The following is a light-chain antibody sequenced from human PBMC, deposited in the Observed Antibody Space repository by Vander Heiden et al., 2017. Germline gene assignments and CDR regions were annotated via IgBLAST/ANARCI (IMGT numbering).Light chain of an antibody. CDR3: QQYDNLPPRT. V-gene: IGKV1-33*01. CDR1: QDISNY. J-gene: IGKJ2*01. CDR2: DAS. Sequence: DIQMTLSPSSLSASVGDRVTITCQASQDISNYLNWYQQKPGKAPKLLICDASNLETGVPSRFSGSGSGTDFTFTISSLQPEDIATYYCQQYDNLPPRTFGQGTKLEIK.